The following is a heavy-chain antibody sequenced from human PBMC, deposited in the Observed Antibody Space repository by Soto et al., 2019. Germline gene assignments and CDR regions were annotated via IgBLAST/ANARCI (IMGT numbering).Heavy chain of an antibody. CDR1: GGSFSGYY. D-gene: IGHD6-6*01. Sequence: QVQLQQWGAGLLKPSETLSLTCAVYGGSFSGYYWSWIRQPPGKGLARIGGINHSGSTNYNPSLKSRVTISVDTSKNQFSRKLSSVTAADTAVYYCARGRLQRGAARLGQPFDYWGQGTLVTVSS. J-gene: IGHJ4*02. CDR3: ARGRLQRGAARLGQPFDY. V-gene: IGHV4-34*01. CDR2: INHSGST.